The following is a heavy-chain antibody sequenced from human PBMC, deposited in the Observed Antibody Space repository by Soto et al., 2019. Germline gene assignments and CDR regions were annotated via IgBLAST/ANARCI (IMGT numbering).Heavy chain of an antibody. CDR2: ISYDGSNK. D-gene: IGHD3-22*01. CDR1: GFTFSSYG. J-gene: IGHJ6*02. Sequence: QVQLVESGVGVVQPGRSLRLSCAASGFTFSSYGMHWVRQAPGKGLEWVAVISYDGSNKYYADSVKGRFTISRDNSKNTLYLQMNSLRAEDTAVYYCAKDKSMIVVVPRGMDVWGQGTTVTVSS. V-gene: IGHV3-30*18. CDR3: AKDKSMIVVVPRGMDV.